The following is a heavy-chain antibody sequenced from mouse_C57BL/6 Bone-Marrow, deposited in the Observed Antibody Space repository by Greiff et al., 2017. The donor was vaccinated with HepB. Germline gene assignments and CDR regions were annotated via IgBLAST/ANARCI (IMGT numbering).Heavy chain of an antibody. V-gene: IGHV5-15*01. CDR1: GFTFSDYG. CDR3: ARPYGYDGAWFAY. Sequence: EVKVVESGGGLVQPGGSLKLSCAASGFTFSDYGMAWVRQAPRKGPEWVAFISNLAYSIYYADTVTGRFTISRENAKNTLYLEMSSLRSEDTAMYYCARPYGYDGAWFAYWGQGTLVTVSA. CDR2: ISNLAYSI. D-gene: IGHD2-2*01. J-gene: IGHJ3*01.